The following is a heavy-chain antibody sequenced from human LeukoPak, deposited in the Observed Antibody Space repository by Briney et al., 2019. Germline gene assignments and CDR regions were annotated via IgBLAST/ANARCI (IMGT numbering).Heavy chain of an antibody. CDR2: INHSGST. V-gene: IGHV4-34*01. J-gene: IGHJ4*02. D-gene: IGHD3-22*01. Sequence: ASETLSLTCAVYGGSFSGYYWSWIRQPPGKGLEWIGEINHSGSTNYNPSLKSRVTISVDTSKNQFSLKLSSVTAADTAVYYCARGGGYYSNYFDYWDQGTLVTVSS. CDR3: ARGGGYYSNYFDY. CDR1: GGSFSGYY.